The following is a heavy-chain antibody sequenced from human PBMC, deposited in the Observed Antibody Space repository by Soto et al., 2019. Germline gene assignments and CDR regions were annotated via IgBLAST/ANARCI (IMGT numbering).Heavy chain of an antibody. V-gene: IGHV1-46*01. CDR1: GYIFTTSA. D-gene: IGHD6-19*01. Sequence: QVQLVQSEAELKQPGASVKISCKASGYIFTTSAIHWVRQAPGQGLEWMGIVNPSGGTTTYAQKFQGRVTMTRDTYTTTVYMELSSLRFDDTAVYYCAREDQWLPDYWVQGTLVSVSS. CDR3: AREDQWLPDY. J-gene: IGHJ4*02. CDR2: VNPSGGTT.